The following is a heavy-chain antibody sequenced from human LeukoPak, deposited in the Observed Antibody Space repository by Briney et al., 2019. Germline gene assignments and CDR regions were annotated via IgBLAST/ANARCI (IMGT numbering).Heavy chain of an antibody. CDR3: ARGGAVAGTVSRYYYYYYMDV. V-gene: IGHV1-8*02. CDR2: MNPNSGNT. D-gene: IGHD6-19*01. CDR1: GYTFTSYY. J-gene: IGHJ6*03. Sequence: ASVKVSCKASGYTFTSYYMHWVRQATGQGLEWMGWMNPNSGNTGYAQKFQGRVIMTRNTSISTAYMELSSLRSEDTAVYYCARGGAVAGTVSRYYYYYYMDVWGKGTTVTVSS.